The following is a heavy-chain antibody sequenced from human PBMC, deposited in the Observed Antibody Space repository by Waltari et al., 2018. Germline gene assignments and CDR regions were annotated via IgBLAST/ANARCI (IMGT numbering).Heavy chain of an antibody. Sequence: EVQLVEYGGGLVKPGGSLRLSCPASGFPFSPYSMSWIRQAPGKGLEWVSSIGTTDSYIYYANSVRGRFTISRDNAKNSLFLQMNGLRADDTGVYYCARDGEFLRLGTTDYWGQGTLITVSS. J-gene: IGHJ4*02. CDR3: ARDGEFLRLGTTDY. CDR1: GFPFSPYS. D-gene: IGHD3-10*01. CDR2: IGTTDSYI. V-gene: IGHV3-21*02.